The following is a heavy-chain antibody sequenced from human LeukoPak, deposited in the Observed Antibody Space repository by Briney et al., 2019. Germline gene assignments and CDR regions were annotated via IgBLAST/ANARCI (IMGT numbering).Heavy chain of an antibody. D-gene: IGHD5-24*01. CDR3: ARDRLGDGYIREFDS. CDR2: FGSDITFT. CDR1: GFTFSHYS. Sequence: GGSLRLSCVGSGFTFSHYSMNWVRQAPGKGLEWVSSFGSDITFTSYADSVKGRFTISRDNAESSIYLHMNSLRDDDTAIYYCARDRLGDGYIREFDSWGQGTLVTVSS. J-gene: IGHJ4*02. V-gene: IGHV3-21*04.